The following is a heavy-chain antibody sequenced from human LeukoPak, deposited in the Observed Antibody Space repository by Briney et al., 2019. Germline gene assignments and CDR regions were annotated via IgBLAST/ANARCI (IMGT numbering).Heavy chain of an antibody. D-gene: IGHD1-14*01. Sequence: SETLSVTCTVSGGSISSSTYYWGWIRQPPGKGLEWIGSIYHSGSTYYNPPLKSRVTISVDRSKNQFSLKLSSVTAADTAVYYCARGGHRGWFDPWGQGTLVTVSS. CDR1: GGSISSSTYY. CDR3: ARGGHRGWFDP. V-gene: IGHV4-39*07. CDR2: IYHSGST. J-gene: IGHJ5*02.